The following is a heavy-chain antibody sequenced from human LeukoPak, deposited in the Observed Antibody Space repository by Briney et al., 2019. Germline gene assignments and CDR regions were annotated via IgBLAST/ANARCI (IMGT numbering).Heavy chain of an antibody. CDR3: AKRLEYSSSWSYFDH. Sequence: GGSLRLSCAASGFTFSSYAMSWVRQAPGKGLEWVSVISAGGGSTYYADSVKGRFTISRDNSKNTLYLQMNSLRAEDTAVYYCAKRLEYSSSWSYFDHWGQGTLVTPSS. V-gene: IGHV3-23*01. J-gene: IGHJ4*02. CDR2: ISAGGGST. CDR1: GFTFSSYA. D-gene: IGHD6-13*01.